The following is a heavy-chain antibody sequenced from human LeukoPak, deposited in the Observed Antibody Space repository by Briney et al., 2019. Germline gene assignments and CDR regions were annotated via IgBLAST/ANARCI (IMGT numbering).Heavy chain of an antibody. CDR1: GFTFNTYW. CDR3: ARAEWSNWYFDL. Sequence: PGGSLRLSCAASGFTFNTYWMNWVRQAPGKGLEWVANIKQDGSEKYYVDSVKGRFTLSRDSAKNSLYLQMNSLRAEDTAVYYCARAEWSNWYFDLWGRGTLVTVSS. CDR2: IKQDGSEK. D-gene: IGHD3-3*01. J-gene: IGHJ2*01. V-gene: IGHV3-7*03.